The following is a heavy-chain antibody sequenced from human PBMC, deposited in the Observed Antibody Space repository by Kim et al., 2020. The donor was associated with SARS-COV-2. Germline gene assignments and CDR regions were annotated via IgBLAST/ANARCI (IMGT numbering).Heavy chain of an antibody. CDR2: INEDGSER. D-gene: IGHD2-15*01. V-gene: IGHV3-7*01. Sequence: GGSLRLSCAASGFTISSYWMSWLRQAPGKGLQWVANINEDGSERHYLDSVKGRFSITRDNGKNSLSLQMNSLGVEDTAVYYCARDRGGNSVFWGQGTQVTVSS. CDR1: GFTISSYW. CDR3: ARDRGGNSVF. J-gene: IGHJ4*02.